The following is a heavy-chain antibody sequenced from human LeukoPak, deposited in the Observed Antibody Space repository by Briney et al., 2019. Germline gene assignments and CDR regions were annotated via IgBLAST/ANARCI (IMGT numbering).Heavy chain of an antibody. V-gene: IGHV1-69*05. CDR2: IIPIFGTA. Sequence: GALVKVSCKASGGTFSSYAISWVRQAPGQGLEWMGGIIPIFGTANYAQKFQGRVTITTDESTSTAYMELSSLRSEDTAVYYCARAPLDCSSTSCSGRYFDYWGQGTLVTVSS. D-gene: IGHD2-2*01. CDR3: ARAPLDCSSTSCSGRYFDY. J-gene: IGHJ4*02. CDR1: GGTFSSYA.